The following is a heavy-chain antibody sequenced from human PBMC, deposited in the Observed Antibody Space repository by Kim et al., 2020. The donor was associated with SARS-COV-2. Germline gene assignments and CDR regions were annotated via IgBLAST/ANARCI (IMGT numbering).Heavy chain of an antibody. J-gene: IGHJ4*02. CDR2: I. CDR3: AAIVVVAARDY. Sequence: IYSADSVKGRFTISRDNAKTSLYLQMNSLRAEDTAVYYCAAIVVVAARDYWGQGTLVTVSS. D-gene: IGHD2-15*01. V-gene: IGHV3-11*01.